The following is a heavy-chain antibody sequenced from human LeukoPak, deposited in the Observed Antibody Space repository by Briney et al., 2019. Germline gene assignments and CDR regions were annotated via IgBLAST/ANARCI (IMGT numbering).Heavy chain of an antibody. Sequence: ASVKVSCKASGGTFSSYAISWVRQAPGQGLEWMGWISAYNGNTNYAQKLQGRVTMTTDTSTSTAYMELRSLRSDDTAVYYCARDYRVEGLDCYDKSIPPGYWGQGTLVTVSS. CDR2: ISAYNGNT. CDR1: GGTFSSYA. D-gene: IGHD3-22*01. CDR3: ARDYRVEGLDCYDKSIPPGY. J-gene: IGHJ4*02. V-gene: IGHV1-18*01.